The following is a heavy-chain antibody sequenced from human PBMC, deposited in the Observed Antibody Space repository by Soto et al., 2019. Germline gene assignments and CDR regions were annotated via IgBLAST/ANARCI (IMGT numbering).Heavy chain of an antibody. D-gene: IGHD3-10*01. CDR1: GGSISSGGYY. CDR3: ARVYGSGSYYNVWFDP. CDR2: IYYSGST. V-gene: IGHV4-31*03. J-gene: IGHJ5*02. Sequence: SETLSLTCTVSGGSISSGGYYWSWIRQHPGKGLEWIGYIYYSGSTYYNPSLKSRVTISVDTSKNQFSLKLSSVTAADTAVYYCARVYGSGSYYNVWFDPWGQGTLVTVSS.